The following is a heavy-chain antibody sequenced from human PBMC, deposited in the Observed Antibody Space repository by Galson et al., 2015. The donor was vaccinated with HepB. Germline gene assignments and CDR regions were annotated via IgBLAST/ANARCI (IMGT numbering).Heavy chain of an antibody. J-gene: IGHJ4*02. Sequence: SLRLSCAASGFTFGEYAMHWFRQAPGKGLEWVGFIRSKADGRTTEYAAPVKGTFTIARDDSKIIAKLQMDSLKTEVTAVYYCTSLGGSCRNRPFDYWGQGTLVTVSS. CDR2: IRSKADGRTT. D-gene: IGHD3-16*01. V-gene: IGHV3-49*03. CDR3: TSLGGSCRNRPFDY. CDR1: GFTFGEYA.